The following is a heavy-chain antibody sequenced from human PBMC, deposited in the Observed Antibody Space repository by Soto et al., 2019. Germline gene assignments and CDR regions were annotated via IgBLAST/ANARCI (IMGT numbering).Heavy chain of an antibody. Sequence: SETLSVTCAVSGFSISSGYYWGWIRQPPGKGLEWIASMYYNGNTYYNPSLKSRVAISVDKSKNQLTRRLSSVTAADTAMYYCARAWYRDGYSGGYFDNWGQGTVVTVSS. CDR1: GFSISSGYY. CDR2: MYYNGNT. D-gene: IGHD5-12*01. J-gene: IGHJ4*03. CDR3: ARAWYRDGYSGGYFDN. V-gene: IGHV4-38-2*01.